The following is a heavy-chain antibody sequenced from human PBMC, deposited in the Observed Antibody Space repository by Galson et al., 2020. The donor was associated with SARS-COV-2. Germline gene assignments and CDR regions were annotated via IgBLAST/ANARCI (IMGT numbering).Heavy chain of an antibody. CDR1: GGSISSSGYY. D-gene: IGHD3-3*01. V-gene: IGHV4-39*07. Sequence: SETLSLTCSVSGGSISSSGYYWGWIRQPPGKGLEWIGNIYYSGSTYYNPSLKSRVTISVDTSKSQFSLKLRSVTAADTAVYYCARTSETIFGVVPHYYFDYWGQGPLVTVSS. J-gene: IGHJ4*02. CDR3: ARTSETIFGVVPHYYFDY. CDR2: IYYSGST.